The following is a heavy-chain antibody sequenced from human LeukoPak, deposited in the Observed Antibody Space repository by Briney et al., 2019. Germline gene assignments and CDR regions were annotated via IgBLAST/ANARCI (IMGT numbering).Heavy chain of an antibody. CDR1: GISFSSYE. Sequence: GGSLRLSCAASGISFSSYEMNWVRQAPGKGLEWISCISSSGTTMYYADSVKGRFTISRDNAQNSLYLQMNSLRAEDTAVYYCARVDSGSGSYFDYWGQGTLVTVSS. D-gene: IGHD3-10*01. CDR2: ISSSGTTM. J-gene: IGHJ4*02. CDR3: ARVDSGSGSYFDY. V-gene: IGHV3-48*03.